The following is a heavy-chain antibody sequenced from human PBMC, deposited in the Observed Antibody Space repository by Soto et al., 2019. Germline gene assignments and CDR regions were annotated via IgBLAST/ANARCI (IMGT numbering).Heavy chain of an antibody. J-gene: IGHJ5*02. CDR1: GFTFSTSG. D-gene: IGHD6-19*01. CDR3: AKDWGRRGWYNGFDP. V-gene: IGHV3-30*18. Sequence: QVQLVESGGGVVQSGRSLRLSCAASGFTFSTSGMHWIRQAPGKGLEWVAMISHDGGATYYVDSVKGRFTISRDTDKNTLHLQIDSLRPEDTATYYCAKDWGRRGWYNGFDPWGQGTLGTVSS. CDR2: ISHDGGAT.